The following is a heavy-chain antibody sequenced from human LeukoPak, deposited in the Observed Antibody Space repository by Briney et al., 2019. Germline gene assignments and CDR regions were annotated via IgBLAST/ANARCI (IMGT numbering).Heavy chain of an antibody. J-gene: IGHJ4*02. CDR2: VYGNDDK. V-gene: IGHV2-5*01. CDR3: AHRVRSTFDY. CDR1: GFSLTTGAVA. Sequence: SGPTLVNPTQTLTLTCTFSGFSLTTGAVAVAWIRQPPGKALEWLAVVYGNDDKRYSPSLKSRLTITKDTSKNQVVLTMTNMDPVDTATYYCAHRVRSTFDYWGQGALVAVSS.